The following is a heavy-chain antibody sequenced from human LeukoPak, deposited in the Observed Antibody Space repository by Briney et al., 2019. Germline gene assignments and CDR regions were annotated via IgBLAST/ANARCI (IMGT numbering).Heavy chain of an antibody. D-gene: IGHD1/OR15-1a*01. Sequence: GGSLRLSCAASGFTFSSYGMHWVRQAPGKGLEWVAVIWYDGSNKYYADSVRGRFTISRDNSKNTLYLQMNSLRAEDTAVYYCARDREQYYYYYGMDVWGQGTTVTVSS. CDR3: ARDREQYYYYYGMDV. CDR2: IWYDGSNK. V-gene: IGHV3-33*01. J-gene: IGHJ6*02. CDR1: GFTFSSYG.